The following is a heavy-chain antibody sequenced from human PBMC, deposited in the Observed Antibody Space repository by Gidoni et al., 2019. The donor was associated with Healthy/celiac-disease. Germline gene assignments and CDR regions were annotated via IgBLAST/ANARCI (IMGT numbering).Heavy chain of an antibody. J-gene: IGHJ5*02. V-gene: IGHV3-11*01. D-gene: IGHD5-18*01. CDR2: ISTIGNTI. Sequence: QVQVVESGGGLVKPGGSLRLSCEASGFIFSDYYMSWIRQAPGRGLEWVSYISTIGNTIYYADSVKGRFTISRDNAKNSLYLQMNSLRAEDTAVYYCARTPRDGYSPPNWFDPWGQGTLVTVSS. CDR3: ARTPRDGYSPPNWFDP. CDR1: GFIFSDYY.